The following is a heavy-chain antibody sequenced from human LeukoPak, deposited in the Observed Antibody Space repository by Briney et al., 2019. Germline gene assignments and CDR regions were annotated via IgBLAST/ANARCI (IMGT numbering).Heavy chain of an antibody. CDR3: ARYCSGGSCYNTFDY. J-gene: IGHJ4*02. V-gene: IGHV1-2*02. Sequence: ASVKVSCKASGYTFTGYYMHWVRQAPGQGLEWMGWINPNSGGTNYAQRFQGRVTMTRDTSISTAYMELSRLRSDDTAVYYCARYCSGGSCYNTFDYWGQETLVTVSS. CDR1: GYTFTGYY. D-gene: IGHD2-15*01. CDR2: INPNSGGT.